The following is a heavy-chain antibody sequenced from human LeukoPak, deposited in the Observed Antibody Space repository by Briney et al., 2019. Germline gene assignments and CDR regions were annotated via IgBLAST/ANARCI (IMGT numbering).Heavy chain of an antibody. J-gene: IGHJ4*02. D-gene: IGHD3-10*01. CDR2: INPNSGGT. Sequence: ASVEVSCKASGYTFAGYYMHWVRQAPGEGLEWMGWINPNSGGTNYAQRFQGRVTMTRDTSISAAYMELSRLTSDDTAVYYCASPLWFGELFFVYWGQGTLVTVSS. V-gene: IGHV1-2*02. CDR1: GYTFAGYY. CDR3: ASPLWFGELFFVY.